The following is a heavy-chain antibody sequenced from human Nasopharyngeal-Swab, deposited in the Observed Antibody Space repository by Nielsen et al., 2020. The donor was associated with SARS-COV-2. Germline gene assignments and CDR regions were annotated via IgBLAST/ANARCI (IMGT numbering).Heavy chain of an antibody. CDR2: INHSGST. Sequence: SETLSLTCTVSGGSISSSSYYWGWIRQPPGKGLEWIGEINHSGSTNYNPSLKSRVTISVDTSKNQFSLKLSSVTAADTAVYYCARGLFLYYYGSGSGGPYDYWGQGTLVTVSS. V-gene: IGHV4-39*07. CDR3: ARGLFLYYYGSGSGGPYDY. CDR1: GGSISSSSYY. J-gene: IGHJ4*02. D-gene: IGHD3-10*01.